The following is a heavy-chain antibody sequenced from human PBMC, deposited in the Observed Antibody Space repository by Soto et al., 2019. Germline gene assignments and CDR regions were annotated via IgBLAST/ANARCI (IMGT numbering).Heavy chain of an antibody. CDR3: ARGPRHCSGGGFYSIDY. V-gene: IGHV3-49*04. CDR2: IRSNRFGATS. J-gene: IGHJ4*02. Sequence: PVGSLRLFCTGSGFTVRDHVLSWVRQAPGKGLEWLGFIRSNRFGATSEMAASVKGRFYISRDDSTNSTYLQMNNLQSEETAVYYCARGPRHCSGGGFYSIDYWGAGSSIPFSP. CDR1: GFTVRDHV. D-gene: IGHD2-15*01.